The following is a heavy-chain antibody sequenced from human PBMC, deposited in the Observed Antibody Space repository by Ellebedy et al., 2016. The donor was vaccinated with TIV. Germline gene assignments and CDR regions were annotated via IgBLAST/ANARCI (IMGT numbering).Heavy chain of an antibody. CDR1: GFTFSSYE. CDR2: IRSKAYGGTT. J-gene: IGHJ3*02. D-gene: IGHD3-22*01. V-gene: IGHV3-49*04. Sequence: GGSLRLSCAASGFTFSSYEMNWVRQAPGKGLEWVGFIRSKAYGGTTEYAASVKGRFTISRDDSKSIAYLQMNSLKTEDTAVYYCTRDLITMIVVGDDAFDIWGQGTMVTVSS. CDR3: TRDLITMIVVGDDAFDI.